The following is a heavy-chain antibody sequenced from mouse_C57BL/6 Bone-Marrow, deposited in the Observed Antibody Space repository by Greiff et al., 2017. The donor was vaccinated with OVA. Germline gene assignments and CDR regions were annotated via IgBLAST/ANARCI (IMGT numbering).Heavy chain of an antibody. D-gene: IGHD2-4*01. CDR1: GYTFTDYE. Sequence: SGAELVRPGASVTLSCKASGYTFTDYEMHWVKQTPVHGLEWIGAIDPETGGTAYNQKFKGKAILTADKSSSTAYMELRSLTSEDSAVYYCTLWDYDELDYWGQGTTLTVSS. J-gene: IGHJ2*01. CDR2: IDPETGGT. CDR3: TLWDYDELDY. V-gene: IGHV1-15*01.